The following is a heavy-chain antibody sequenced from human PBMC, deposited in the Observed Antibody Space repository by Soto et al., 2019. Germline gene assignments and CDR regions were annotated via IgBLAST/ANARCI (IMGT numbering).Heavy chain of an antibody. J-gene: IGHJ5*02. CDR2: IYYSGSI. V-gene: IGHV4-30-4*01. CDR3: ARAGGYSGYVLFQSKSWFDP. CDR1: GGSISSGDYY. Sequence: QVQLQESGPGLVKPSQTLSLTCTVSGGSISSGDYYWSWIRQPPGKGLEWIGYIYYSGSIYYNPSLKSRVTISVDTSKNQFSLKLSSVTAADTAVYYCARAGGYSGYVLFQSKSWFDPWGQGTLVTVSS. D-gene: IGHD5-12*01.